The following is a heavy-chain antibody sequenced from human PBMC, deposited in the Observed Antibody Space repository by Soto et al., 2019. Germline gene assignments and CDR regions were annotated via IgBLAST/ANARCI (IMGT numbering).Heavy chain of an antibody. CDR1: GGTFKNNG. J-gene: IGHJ4*02. D-gene: IGHD6-19*01. V-gene: IGHV1-69*01. CDR3: AREDGVAVATILYYFDY. CDR2: IIPVFGTT. Sequence: QVHLVQSGAEVKKAGSSVKVSCKAPGGTFKNNGISWVRQAPGQGLEWMGGIIPVFGTTNYAQKFQGRLTITADDSTSTVYMELSRLRYDDTDVYYCAREDGVAVATILYYFDYWGQGTLVTVSS.